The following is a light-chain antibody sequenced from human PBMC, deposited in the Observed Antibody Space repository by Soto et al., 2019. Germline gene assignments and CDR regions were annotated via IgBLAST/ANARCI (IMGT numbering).Light chain of an antibody. J-gene: IGLJ2*01. CDR2: QDS. Sequence: SYELTQPPSVSVSPGQTASITCSGDKLGDKYACWYQQKPGQSPVLVIYQDSKRPSGIPERFSGSNSGNTATLTISGTQAMDEADYYCQAWDSSTALWGGIFGGGTKLTVL. CDR3: QAWDSSTALWGGI. CDR1: KLGDKY. V-gene: IGLV3-1*01.